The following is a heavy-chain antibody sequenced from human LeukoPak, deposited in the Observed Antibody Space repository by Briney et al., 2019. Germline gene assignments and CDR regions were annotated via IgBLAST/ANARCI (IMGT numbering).Heavy chain of an antibody. D-gene: IGHD5-12*01. CDR1: GGSISSYY. V-gene: IGHV4-59*01. CDR2: IYYSGST. Sequence: SETLSLTCTVSGGSISSYYWSWLRQPPGKGLEWIGYIYYSGSTNYNPSLRSRVTISVDTSKNQFSLKLSSVTAADTAVYYCARGHGYGYGGKVWFDPWGQGTLVTVSS. CDR3: ARGHGYGYGGKVWFDP. J-gene: IGHJ5*02.